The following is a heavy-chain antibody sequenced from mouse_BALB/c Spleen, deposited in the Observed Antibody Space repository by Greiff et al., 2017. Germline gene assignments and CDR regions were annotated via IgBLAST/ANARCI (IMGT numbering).Heavy chain of an antibody. J-gene: IGHJ2*01. CDR1: GFTFSSYA. CDR2: ISNGGGST. Sequence: EVKLVESGGGLVKPGGSLKLSCAASGFTFSSYAMSWVRQTPEKRLEWVASISNGGGSTYYPDTVKGRFTISRDNAKNTLYLQMSSLKSEDTAMYYCARQKSYYFDYWGQGTTLTVSS. V-gene: IGHV5-12-2*01. CDR3: ARQKSYYFDY.